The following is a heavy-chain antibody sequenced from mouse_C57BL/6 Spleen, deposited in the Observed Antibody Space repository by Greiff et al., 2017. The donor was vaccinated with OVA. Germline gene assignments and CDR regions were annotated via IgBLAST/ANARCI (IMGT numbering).Heavy chain of an antibody. Sequence: EVKLVESGGGLVKPGGSLKLSCAASGFTFSDYGMHWVRQAPEKGLEWVAYISSGSSTIYYADTVKGRCTISRDNAKNTLFLQMTSLRSEDTAMYYCARGTGTWGFDCWGQGTTLTVSS. CDR1: GFTFSDYG. V-gene: IGHV5-17*01. J-gene: IGHJ2*01. CDR3: ARGTGTWGFDC. CDR2: ISSGSSTI. D-gene: IGHD4-1*01.